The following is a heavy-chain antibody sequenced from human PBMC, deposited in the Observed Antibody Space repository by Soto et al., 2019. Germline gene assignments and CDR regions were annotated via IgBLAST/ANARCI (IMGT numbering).Heavy chain of an antibody. J-gene: IGHJ5*02. Sequence: QVQLQESGPGLVKPSETLSLTCTVSGDSVTTYHWSWIRQPPGQGLEWIGYAYYGGTPNYNPSLKSRVTMSVDTSRRHFSLRLTSVTAADTAVYYCARLTTPCCYCNWFDPWGQGTLVTVSS. D-gene: IGHD2-15*01. CDR1: GDSVTTYH. V-gene: IGHV4-59*02. CDR3: ARLTTPCCYCNWFDP. CDR2: AYYGGTP.